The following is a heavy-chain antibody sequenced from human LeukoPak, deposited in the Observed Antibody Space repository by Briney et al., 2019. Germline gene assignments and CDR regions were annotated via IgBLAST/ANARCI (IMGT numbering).Heavy chain of an antibody. CDR3: ARGRQVIVSAGYSFDY. CDR1: GFTFNTYA. J-gene: IGHJ4*02. D-gene: IGHD5/OR15-5a*01. Sequence: GGSLRLSCAASGFTFNTYAMNWVRQAPGKGLEWVSGISGNGDSTYYADSVKGRFTISRDNTKNTLYLQMNSLRAEDTAVYYCARGRQVIVSAGYSFDYWGQGTLVNVSS. CDR2: ISGNGDST. V-gene: IGHV3-23*01.